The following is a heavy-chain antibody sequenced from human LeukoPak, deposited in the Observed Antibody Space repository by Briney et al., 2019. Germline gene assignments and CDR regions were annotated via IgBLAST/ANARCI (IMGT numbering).Heavy chain of an antibody. D-gene: IGHD3-9*01. Sequence: QAGGSLRLSCAASGFTFSSYAMHWVRQAPGKGLEWVAVISYDGSNKYYADSVKGRFTISRDNSKNTLYLQMNSLRAEDTAVYYCARGPYYILTGYPEAYWGQGTLVTVSS. CDR1: GFTFSSYA. CDR3: ARGPYYILTGYPEAY. CDR2: ISYDGSNK. V-gene: IGHV3-30*04. J-gene: IGHJ4*02.